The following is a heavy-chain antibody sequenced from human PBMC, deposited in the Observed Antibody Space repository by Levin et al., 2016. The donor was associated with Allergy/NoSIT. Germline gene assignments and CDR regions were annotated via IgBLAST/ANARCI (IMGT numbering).Heavy chain of an antibody. D-gene: IGHD3-10*01. V-gene: IGHV3-23*01. CDR1: GFTFRSYG. CDR3: AKESGVRPVKGGHFFDY. Sequence: GESLKISCAASGFTFRSYGMTWVRQAPGKGQEWVSVIAGRGGSTDYADSVKGRFTISRDDSRNRLYLQMDSLRAEDTAVYYCAKESGVRPVKGGHFFDYWGQGTPVTVSS. CDR2: IAGRGGST. J-gene: IGHJ4*02.